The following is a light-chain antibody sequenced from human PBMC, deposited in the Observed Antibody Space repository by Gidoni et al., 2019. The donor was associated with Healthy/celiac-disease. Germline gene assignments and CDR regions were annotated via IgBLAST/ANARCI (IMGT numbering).Light chain of an antibody. V-gene: IGKV3-20*01. CDR2: GAS. CDR3: QQYGSSLYT. Sequence: SVLTPSPGSLSLSPGERATLSCRASQNVSSSYLAWYQQKPGQAPRLLIYGASSRATGIPDRFSGSGSGTDFTLTISRLEPEDFAVYYCQQYGSSLYTFGQGTKLEIK. J-gene: IGKJ2*01. CDR1: QNVSSSY.